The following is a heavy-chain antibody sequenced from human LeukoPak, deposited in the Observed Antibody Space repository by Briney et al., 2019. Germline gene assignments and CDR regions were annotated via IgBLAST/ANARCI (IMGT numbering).Heavy chain of an antibody. CDR1: GFTFSDYY. V-gene: IGHV3-11*04. Sequence: GGSLRLSCAASGFTFSDYYMSWIRQAPGKGLEWVSYISSSGSTIHYAGSVKGRFTLSRDNAKDSLYLQMNSLRAEDTAVYYCARRSTHHSHYFDYWGQGTLVTVSS. CDR2: ISSSGSTI. D-gene: IGHD2-2*01. CDR3: ARRSTHHSHYFDY. J-gene: IGHJ4*02.